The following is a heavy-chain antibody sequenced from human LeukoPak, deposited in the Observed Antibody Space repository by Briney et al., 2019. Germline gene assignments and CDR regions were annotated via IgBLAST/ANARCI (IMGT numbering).Heavy chain of an antibody. CDR3: ARDTRNYFDY. CDR1: GYTFTGYY. V-gene: IGHV1-2*06. Sequence: ASVKVSCKASGYTFTGYYMHWVRQAPGQGLEWMGRINPNSGGTNYAQKFQGRVTMTRDTSISTAYMELSGLRSGDTAVYYCARDTRNYFDYWGQGTLVTVSS. CDR2: INPNSGGT. J-gene: IGHJ4*02.